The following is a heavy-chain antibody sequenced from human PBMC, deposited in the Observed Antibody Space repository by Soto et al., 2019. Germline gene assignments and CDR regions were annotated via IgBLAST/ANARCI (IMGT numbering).Heavy chain of an antibody. CDR3: ARVESRGWYRGGFYYYYGMDV. J-gene: IGHJ6*02. CDR1: GGSFSGYY. D-gene: IGHD6-19*01. CDR2: INHSGST. Sequence: SETLSLTCAVYGGSFSGYYWSWIRQPPGKGLEWIGEINHSGSTNYNPSLKSRVTISVDTSKNQFSLKLSSVTAADTAVYYCARVESRGWYRGGFYYYYGMDVWGQGTTVTVSS. V-gene: IGHV4-34*01.